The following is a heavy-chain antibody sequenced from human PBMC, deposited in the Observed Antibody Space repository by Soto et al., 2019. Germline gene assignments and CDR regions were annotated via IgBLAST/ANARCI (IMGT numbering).Heavy chain of an antibody. V-gene: IGHV4-59*01. CDR1: GGSSGNYY. CDR2: LYYSGNT. J-gene: IGHJ4*02. Sequence: SETLSLTCSVPGGSSGNYYWSRSRQPPGKGLEGIGDLYYSGNTNYNPPLKRRVTITEDTSKNQFSLRLTSVTAADTAGYYCAREGGGYRFDYWGQGALVTVSS. D-gene: IGHD1-26*01. CDR3: AREGGGYRFDY.